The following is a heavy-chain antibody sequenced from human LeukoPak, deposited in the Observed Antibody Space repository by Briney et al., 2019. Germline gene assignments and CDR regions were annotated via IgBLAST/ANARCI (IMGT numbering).Heavy chain of an antibody. D-gene: IGHD6-13*01. Sequence: SETLSLTCAVYGGSFSGYYWSWIRQPPGKGLEWIGEINHSGSTNYNPSLKSRVTISVDTSKNQFSLKLSSVTAADTAVYYCARDRTPSSRYSTYAFDIWGQGTMVTVSS. CDR3: ARDRTPSSRYSTYAFDI. J-gene: IGHJ3*02. V-gene: IGHV4-34*01. CDR1: GGSFSGYY. CDR2: INHSGST.